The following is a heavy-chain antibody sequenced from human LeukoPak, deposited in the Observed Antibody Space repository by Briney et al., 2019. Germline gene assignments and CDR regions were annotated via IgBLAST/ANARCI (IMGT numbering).Heavy chain of an antibody. Sequence: SETLSLTCTVSGGSISSYYWSWLRQPPGKGLEWIGYIYYSGSTNYNPSLTSRVTISVDTSKNQFSLKLSSVTAADTAVYYCARIGTIWFGDDAFDIGGQGTMVTVSS. CDR3: ARIGTIWFGDDAFDI. J-gene: IGHJ3*02. CDR2: IYYSGST. V-gene: IGHV4-59*01. D-gene: IGHD3-10*01. CDR1: GGSISSYY.